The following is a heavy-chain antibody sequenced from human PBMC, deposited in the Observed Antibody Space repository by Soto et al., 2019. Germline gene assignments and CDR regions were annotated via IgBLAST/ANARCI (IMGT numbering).Heavy chain of an antibody. CDR3: ARDDIYAVVPAASPVGMDV. CDR2: IYTSGST. CDR1: GGSISSYY. V-gene: IGHV4-4*07. D-gene: IGHD2-2*01. J-gene: IGHJ6*02. Sequence: PSETLSLTCTVSGGSISSYYWSWIRQPAGKGLEWIGRIYTSGSTNYNPSLKSRVTMSVDTSKNQFSLKLSSVTAADTAVYYCARDDIYAVVPAASPVGMDVWGQGTTVTVSS.